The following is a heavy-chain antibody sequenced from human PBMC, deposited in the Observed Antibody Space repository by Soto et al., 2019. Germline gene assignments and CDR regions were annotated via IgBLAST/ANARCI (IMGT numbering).Heavy chain of an antibody. J-gene: IGHJ4*02. D-gene: IGHD1-26*01. CDR3: TRSGGSYSFGY. CDR2: IRSKTHSYAT. Sequence: EVQLVESGGGLVQPGGSLKLSCAASGFTLSGSAVHWVRQASGKGLEWVGRIRSKTHSYATEYIASVKGRFTMSRDDSNNTAYLQMNGLKTDDTAVYYCTRSGGSYSFGYWGQGTLVTVSS. V-gene: IGHV3-73*02. CDR1: GFTLSGSA.